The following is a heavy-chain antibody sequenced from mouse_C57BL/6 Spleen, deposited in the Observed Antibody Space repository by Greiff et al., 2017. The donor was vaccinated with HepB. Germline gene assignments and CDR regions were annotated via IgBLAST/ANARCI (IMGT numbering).Heavy chain of an antibody. J-gene: IGHJ1*03. V-gene: IGHV1-50*01. Sequence: ESGAELVKPGASVKLSCKASGYTFTSYWMQWVKQRPGQGLEWIGEIDPSDSYTNYNQKFKGKATLTVDTSSSTAYMQLSSLTSEDSAVYYCARRGDYYGSRYWYFDVWGTGTTVTVSS. CDR2: IDPSDSYT. CDR1: GYTFTSYW. D-gene: IGHD1-1*01. CDR3: ARRGDYYGSRYWYFDV.